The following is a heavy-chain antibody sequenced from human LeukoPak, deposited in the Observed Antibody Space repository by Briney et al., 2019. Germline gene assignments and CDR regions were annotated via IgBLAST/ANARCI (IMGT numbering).Heavy chain of an antibody. CDR2: ISGSGGST. CDR3: ARSRAFNSGAFDP. CDR1: GSTFSSYA. V-gene: IGHV3-23*01. J-gene: IGHJ5*02. D-gene: IGHD1-26*01. Sequence: PGGSLRLSCAASGSTFSSYAMSWVRQAPGKGLEWVSAISGSGGSTYYADSVKGRFTISRDNSKNTLYLQINSLRAEDTAVYYCARSRAFNSGAFDPWGQGSLVTVSS.